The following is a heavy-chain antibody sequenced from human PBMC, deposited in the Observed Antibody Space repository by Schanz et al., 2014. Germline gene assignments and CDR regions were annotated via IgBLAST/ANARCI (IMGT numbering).Heavy chain of an antibody. CDR2: INGGGETT. CDR3: ARGKEGRDV. Sequence: QVQLVESGGGLVKPGGSLRLSCAASGFTFSDNFMSWIRQAPGKGLEWISYINGGGETTYYADSVRGRFTISRDNAKNSLFLQMNSLSAEDTAKYYCARGKEGRDVWGQGTTVTVSS. D-gene: IGHD1-26*01. J-gene: IGHJ6*02. CDR1: GFTFSDNF. V-gene: IGHV3-11*01.